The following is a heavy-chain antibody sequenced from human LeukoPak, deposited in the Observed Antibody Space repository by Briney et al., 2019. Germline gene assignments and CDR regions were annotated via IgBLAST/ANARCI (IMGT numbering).Heavy chain of an antibody. CDR3: ARDLRAASDFWSGPRDFAFDI. CDR1: GFTFSSYA. V-gene: IGHV3-21*01. D-gene: IGHD3-3*01. J-gene: IGHJ3*02. CDR2: ISGSSSYI. Sequence: PGGSLRLSCAASGFTFSSYAMSWVRQAPGKGLEWVSSISGSSSYIYYADSVKGRFTISRDNAKNSLFLQMNSLRAEDTAVYYCARDLRAASDFWSGPRDFAFDIWGQGTMVTVSS.